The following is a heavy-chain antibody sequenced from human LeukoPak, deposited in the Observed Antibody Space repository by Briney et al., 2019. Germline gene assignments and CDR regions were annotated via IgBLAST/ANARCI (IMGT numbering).Heavy chain of an antibody. CDR1: GYTFTSYG. CDR2: ISAYDGNT. V-gene: IGHV1-18*01. D-gene: IGHD2-2*01. J-gene: IGHJ4*02. Sequence: ASVKVSCKASGYTFTSYGISWVRQAPGQGLEWMGWISAYDGNTNYAQKLQGRVTMTTDTSTSTAYMELRSLRSDDTAVYYCARDRSCSSTSCYHDYWGQGTLVTVSS. CDR3: ARDRSCSSTSCYHDY.